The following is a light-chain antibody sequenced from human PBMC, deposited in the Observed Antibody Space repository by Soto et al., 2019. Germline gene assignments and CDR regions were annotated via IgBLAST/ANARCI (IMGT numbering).Light chain of an antibody. CDR2: QAS. V-gene: IGKV1-5*03. Sequence: DIQLTQSHSTLSASVGDRVTITCRASESIAIWLAWYQQRPGKAPKLLIYQASSLVSGVPSGFSGSGSGTELALDISSRQPDDGASYYCQHLKRYPRTFGQGTKVEI. CDR1: ESIAIW. CDR3: QHLKRYPRT. J-gene: IGKJ1*01.